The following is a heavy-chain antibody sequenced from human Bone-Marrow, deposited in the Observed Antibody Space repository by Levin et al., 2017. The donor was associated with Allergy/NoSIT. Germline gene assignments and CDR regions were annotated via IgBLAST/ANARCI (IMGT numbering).Heavy chain of an antibody. D-gene: IGHD6-19*01. V-gene: IGHV1-2*06. J-gene: IGHJ5*02. CDR1: GYSFTSFF. CDR2: INPNSGDT. CDR3: AKGGRGSAWYFPS. Sequence: GESLKISCKAVGYSFTSFFLLWVRQAPGQGLEWVGRINPNSGDTKYAQNFQGRVTLTTDTSIRTAYMEINNLRSDDTAVYFCAKGGRGSAWYFPSWGQGTLVTVSS.